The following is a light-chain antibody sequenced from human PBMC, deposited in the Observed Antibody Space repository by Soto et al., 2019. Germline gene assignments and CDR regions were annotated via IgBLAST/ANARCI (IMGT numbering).Light chain of an antibody. CDR2: GAS. CDR1: QSVSNN. Sequence: EIVMTQSPATLSVSPGERATLSCRASQSVSNNLAWYQHKPGQAPRLLIYGASTRATGIPARFSGSGSGTEFTLTISSLQSEDFAVYYCQQYNNWPRTFGQGTKVDI. J-gene: IGKJ1*01. V-gene: IGKV3-15*01. CDR3: QQYNNWPRT.